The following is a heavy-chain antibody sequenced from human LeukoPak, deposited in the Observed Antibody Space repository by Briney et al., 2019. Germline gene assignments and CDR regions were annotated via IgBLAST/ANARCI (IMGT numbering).Heavy chain of an antibody. CDR3: VRDSSGGRYYFDY. J-gene: IGHJ4*02. CDR1: GFTVSSDY. CDR2: IYSGGNT. V-gene: IGHV3-66*02. Sequence: GGSLRLSCAASGFTVSSDYMSWVRQAPGQGLGGVSIIYSGGNTYYADSVKGRFTISRDNSRNTLYLQMNSLRAEDTAVYYCVRDSSGGRYYFDYWGQGTLVTVSS. D-gene: IGHD3-22*01.